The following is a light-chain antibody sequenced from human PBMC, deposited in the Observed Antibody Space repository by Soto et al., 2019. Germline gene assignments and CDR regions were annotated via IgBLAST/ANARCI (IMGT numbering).Light chain of an antibody. CDR1: QGISSS. V-gene: IGKV1-9*01. CDR2: AAS. J-gene: IGKJ4*01. Sequence: DIQLTQSPSFLSASVGDRVTITCRASQGISSSLAWYQQKPGKAPKLLIYAASTLKSGVPSRFSGSGSCTEFTLTISSLQPEDFATYYCQQLNSYPLTFGGGTKVEIK. CDR3: QQLNSYPLT.